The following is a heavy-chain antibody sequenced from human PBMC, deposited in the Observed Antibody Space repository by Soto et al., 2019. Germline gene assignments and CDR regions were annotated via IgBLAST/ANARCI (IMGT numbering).Heavy chain of an antibody. CDR2: ISWNSGSI. V-gene: IGHV3-9*01. D-gene: IGHD3-3*01. Sequence: GGSLRLSCAASGFTFDDYAMHWVRQAPGKGLEWVSGISWNSGSIGYADSVKGRFTISRYNAKNSLYLQMNSLRAEDTALYYCAKEGSGYSSKAFDYWGQGTLVTAPQ. CDR3: AKEGSGYSSKAFDY. J-gene: IGHJ4*02. CDR1: GFTFDDYA.